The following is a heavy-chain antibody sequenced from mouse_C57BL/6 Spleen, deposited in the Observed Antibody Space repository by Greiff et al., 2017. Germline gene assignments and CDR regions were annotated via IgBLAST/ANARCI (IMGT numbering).Heavy chain of an antibody. CDR1: GFTFSSYA. CDR2: ISSGGDYI. D-gene: IGHD1-1*01. J-gene: IGHJ1*03. CDR3: TREYYYGSSHWYFDV. Sequence: EVHLVESGEGLVKPGGSLKLSCAASGFTFSSYAMSWVRQTPEKRLEWVAYISSGGDYIYYADTVKGRFTISRDNARNTLYLQMSSLKSEDTAMYYCTREYYYGSSHWYFDVWGTGTSVTVSS. V-gene: IGHV5-9-1*02.